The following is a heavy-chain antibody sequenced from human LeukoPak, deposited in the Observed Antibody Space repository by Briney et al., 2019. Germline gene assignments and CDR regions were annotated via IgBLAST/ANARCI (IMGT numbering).Heavy chain of an antibody. CDR2: IIPIFGTP. CDR3: AREARRTS. J-gene: IGHJ1*01. V-gene: IGHV1-69*05. Sequence: KVSCKASGGTFRSYAMSWVRQAPGQGLECMGRIIPIFGTPNYAQKFQGRVTITTDESTSTAYMELSSLRSEDTAVYYCAREARRTSRGQGTLVTVSS. CDR1: GGTFRSYA.